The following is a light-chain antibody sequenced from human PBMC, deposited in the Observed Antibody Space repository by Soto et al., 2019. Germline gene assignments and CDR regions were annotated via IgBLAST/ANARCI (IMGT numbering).Light chain of an antibody. V-gene: IGKV3-15*01. CDR1: QSLVYSDGNTY. J-gene: IGKJ1*01. CDR3: QQYNSWLWT. CDR2: GAS. Sequence: VMTQSPLSLPVILGQPASISCTSSQSLVYSDGNTYLAWYQQRPGQAPRLLIHGASTRATGIPARFSGSGSGTEFTLIISSLQSEDSAVYYCQQYNSWLWTFGQGTKVDIK.